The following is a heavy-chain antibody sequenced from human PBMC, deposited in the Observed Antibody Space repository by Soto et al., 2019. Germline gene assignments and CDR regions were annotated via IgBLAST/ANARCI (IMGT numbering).Heavy chain of an antibody. D-gene: IGHD2-21*01. Sequence: QVQLVQSGAELKKPGASVKVSCKASGYTFTNHGISWVRQAPGQGLEWVGWVSGYNDKTKSAQKSQGRVTMTTDTSTNTAYMELRSLRSDDTAVYFCARDFYPVAYFFDYWGQGTLVTVSS. V-gene: IGHV1-18*04. CDR1: GYTFTNHG. J-gene: IGHJ4*02. CDR2: VSGYNDKT. CDR3: ARDFYPVAYFFDY.